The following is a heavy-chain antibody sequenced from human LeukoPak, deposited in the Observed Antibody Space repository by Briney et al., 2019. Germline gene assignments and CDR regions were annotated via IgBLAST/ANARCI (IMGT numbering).Heavy chain of an antibody. CDR1: GFTFSSYA. J-gene: IGHJ5*02. Sequence: PGASLRLSCAASGFTFSSYAMSWVRQAPGKGLDWVSAISGSGGSTYYADSVKGRFTISRDNSKNTLYLQMNSLRAEDTAVYYCAKASGYSSGWYWFDPWGQGTLVTVSS. V-gene: IGHV3-23*01. D-gene: IGHD6-19*01. CDR2: ISGSGGST. CDR3: AKASGYSSGWYWFDP.